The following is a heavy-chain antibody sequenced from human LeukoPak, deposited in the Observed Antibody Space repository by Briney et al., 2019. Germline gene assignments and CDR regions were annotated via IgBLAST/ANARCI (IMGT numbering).Heavy chain of an antibody. Sequence: SETLSLTCTVSGGSISSYHWSWIRQPPGKGLEWIGYIYYSGSTNYNPSLKSRVTISVDTSKNQFSLKLSSVTAADTAVYYCARGREGTVFDYWGQGTLVTVSS. CDR1: GGSISSYH. J-gene: IGHJ4*02. CDR3: ARGREGTVFDY. CDR2: IYYSGST. V-gene: IGHV4-59*01. D-gene: IGHD1-14*01.